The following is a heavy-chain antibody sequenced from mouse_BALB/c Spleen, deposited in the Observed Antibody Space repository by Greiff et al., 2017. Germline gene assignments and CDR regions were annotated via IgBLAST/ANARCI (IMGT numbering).Heavy chain of an antibody. V-gene: IGHV5-17*02. CDR2: ISSGSSTI. CDR3: ARSTVVGDYYAMDY. J-gene: IGHJ4*01. CDR1: GFTFSSFG. Sequence: EVHLLESGGGLVQPGGSLKLSCAASGFTFSSFGMHWVRQSPEKGLEWVAYISSGSSTIYYADTVKGRFTISRDNPKNTLFLQMTSLRSEDTAMYYCARSTVVGDYYAMDYWGQGTSVTVSS. D-gene: IGHD1-1*01.